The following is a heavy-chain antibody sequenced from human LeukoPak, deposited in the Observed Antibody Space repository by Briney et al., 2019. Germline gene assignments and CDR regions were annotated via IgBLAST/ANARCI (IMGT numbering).Heavy chain of an antibody. CDR3: ARSNYYDILTGYYTVDY. D-gene: IGHD3-9*01. CDR1: GFTFSSYS. CDR2: ISSSSSYI. V-gene: IGHV3-21*01. Sequence: GGSLRLSCAASGFTFSSYSMNRVRQAPGKGLEWVSSISSSSSYIYYADSVKGRFTISRDNAKNSPYLQMNSLRAEDTAVYYCARSNYYDILTGYYTVDYWGQGTLVTVSS. J-gene: IGHJ4*02.